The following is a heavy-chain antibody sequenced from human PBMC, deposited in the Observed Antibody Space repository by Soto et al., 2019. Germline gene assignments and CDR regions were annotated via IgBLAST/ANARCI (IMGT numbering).Heavy chain of an antibody. V-gene: IGHV3-66*01. Sequence: EVQLVESGGGLVQPGGSLRLSCAASGFTVNNLFMTWVRQAPGKGLGWVSVISSDDSTYYADSVKGRFTIARDNSKNTLYLEMNSLRAGDTAVYYCARDIFRGSYDFCHGGQGTLVTVSS. J-gene: IGHJ4*02. CDR2: ISSDDST. CDR1: GFTVNNLF. CDR3: ARDIFRGSYDFCH. D-gene: IGHD3-3*01.